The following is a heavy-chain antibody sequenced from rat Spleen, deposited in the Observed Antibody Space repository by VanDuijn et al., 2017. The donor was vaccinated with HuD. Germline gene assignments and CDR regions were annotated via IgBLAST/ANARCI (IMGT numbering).Heavy chain of an antibody. CDR2: INSAGST. CDR1: GYSITSSYR. V-gene: IGHV3-3*01. Sequence: EVQLQESGPGLVKPSQSLSLTCSVTGYSITSSYRWNWIRKFPGNKLEWMGYINSAGSTNYNPSLKSRIPITRDTSKNQFFLQVNSVTTEDTATYYCAAGRYNWNWFAYWGQGTLVTVSS. CDR3: AAGRYNWNWFAY. D-gene: IGHD1-5*01. J-gene: IGHJ3*01.